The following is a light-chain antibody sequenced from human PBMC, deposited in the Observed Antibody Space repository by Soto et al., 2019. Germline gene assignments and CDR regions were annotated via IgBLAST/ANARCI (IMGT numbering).Light chain of an antibody. CDR3: QEYNGGSS. CDR1: QNVAGD. Sequence: RVTTQSPATLSVSPGERATLSCRASQNVAGDLAWYQQKPGQAPRLLIYRTSTRATGIPARFSGSGSGTEFTLTISSLQSEDFAVYYCQEYNGGSSFGQGTKVEIK. CDR2: RTS. J-gene: IGKJ1*01. V-gene: IGKV3-15*01.